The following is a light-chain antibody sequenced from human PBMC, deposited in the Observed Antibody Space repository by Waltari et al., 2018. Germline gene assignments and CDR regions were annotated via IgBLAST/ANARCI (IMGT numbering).Light chain of an antibody. CDR2: VNSDGSH. CDR1: SGHSSNV. Sequence: QLVVTQSPSASAPLGASVTPTCTLSSGHSSNVIAWLQQQPEKGPRYLMKVNSDGSHSKGDEIPDRFSGSSSGAERSLTISSLQADDEADYYCETGGHGTWVFGGGTKLTVL. V-gene: IGLV4-69*01. J-gene: IGLJ3*02. CDR3: ETGGHGTWV.